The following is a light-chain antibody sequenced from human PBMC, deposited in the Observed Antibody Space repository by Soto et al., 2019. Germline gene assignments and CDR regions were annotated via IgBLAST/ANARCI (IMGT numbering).Light chain of an antibody. V-gene: IGLV2-14*03. CDR2: AVT. CDR3: SYVTRSTSLR. J-gene: IGLJ2*01. Sequence: QSALTQTASVSGAPGQSITISCTGTATDVGAYNYVPWYQQHPGRAPKLIIYAVTDRTSGVADRFSGYKSGDTSSLTIYRLHAEDEDHSYCSYVTRSTSLRFGGGTKVTV. CDR1: ATDVGAYNY.